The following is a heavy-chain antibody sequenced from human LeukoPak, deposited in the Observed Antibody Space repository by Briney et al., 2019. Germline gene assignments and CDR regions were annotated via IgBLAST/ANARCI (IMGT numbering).Heavy chain of an antibody. CDR1: GITFGSYW. J-gene: IGHJ4*02. Sequence: PGTSLRLSCAASGITFGSYWMTWVRQAPGKGLECVANIKPDGSEKHYVDSVEGRFTISRDNAKNSLFLEMNSLRAEDTAVYYCARGRVAVAGSYEYWGQGTLVTVSS. CDR2: IKPDGSEK. D-gene: IGHD6-19*01. CDR3: ARGRVAVAGSYEY. V-gene: IGHV3-7*05.